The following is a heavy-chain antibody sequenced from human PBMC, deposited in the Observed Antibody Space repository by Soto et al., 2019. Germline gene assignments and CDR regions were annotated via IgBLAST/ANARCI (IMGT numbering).Heavy chain of an antibody. V-gene: IGHV5-51*01. CDR1: GYSFSIYW. Sequence: PGESLKISCKGSGYSFSIYWVAWVRQMPGKGLEWMGFIHPDDSDTRYSPSFQGQVTISADKSVSSAYLQWSTLKASDTAMYYCVRLNVDGYEVVTSVRYMDVWGQGTTVTVSS. CDR2: IHPDDSDT. D-gene: IGHD3-22*01. J-gene: IGHJ6*02. CDR3: VRLNVDGYEVVTSVRYMDV.